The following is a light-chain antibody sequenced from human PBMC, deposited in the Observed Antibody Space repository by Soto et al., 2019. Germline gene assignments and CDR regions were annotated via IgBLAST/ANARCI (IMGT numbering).Light chain of an antibody. V-gene: IGKV3-20*01. J-gene: IGKJ4*01. Sequence: ELVMTQSPATLSVSPGERATLSCRASQSFSSNVAWYQQKPGRAPRLLIHDISRRTTGIPDRFSGSGSGTDFTLTISRLEPEDFAVYYCQQFSSYPLTFGGGTKVDIK. CDR2: DIS. CDR3: QQFSSYPLT. CDR1: QSFSSN.